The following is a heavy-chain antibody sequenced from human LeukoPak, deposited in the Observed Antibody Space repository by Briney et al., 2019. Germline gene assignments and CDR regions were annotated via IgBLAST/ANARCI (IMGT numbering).Heavy chain of an antibody. J-gene: IGHJ3*02. Sequence: PSETLSLTCTVSGGSISSSSYYWGWIRQPPGKGLEWVGYIYYSGSTSYNPSLRSRVTISVDTSKNQFSLKVSSVTASDTAVYYCARGNPSSGDAFDIWGRGTKVTVSS. V-gene: IGHV4-61*05. D-gene: IGHD6-19*01. CDR3: ARGNPSSGDAFDI. CDR2: IYYSGST. CDR1: GGSISSSSYY.